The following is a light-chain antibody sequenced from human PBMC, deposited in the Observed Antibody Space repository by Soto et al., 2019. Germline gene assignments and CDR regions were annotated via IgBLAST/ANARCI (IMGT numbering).Light chain of an antibody. CDR3: SSYAGSNNFV. J-gene: IGLJ1*01. CDR1: SSDVGGYNS. CDR2: EVS. V-gene: IGLV2-8*01. Sequence: QSVLTQPPSASGSPGQSVTISCTGTSSDVGGYNSVSWYQQHPGKAPKLMIYEVSKRPSGVPDRFSGSKSGNTASLTVSGPQAEDEADYYCSSYAGSNNFVFGTGTKVTV.